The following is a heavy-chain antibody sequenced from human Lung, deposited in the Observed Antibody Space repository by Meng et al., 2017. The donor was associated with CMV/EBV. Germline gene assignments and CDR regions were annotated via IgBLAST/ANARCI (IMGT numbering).Heavy chain of an antibody. CDR1: GYTFTSYY. CDR2: INPSGGST. CDR3: ARLYCSSTSCYTAGYFQH. D-gene: IGHD2-2*02. V-gene: IGHV1-46*01. Sequence: SVKVSXKASGYTFTSYYMHWVRQAPGQGLEWMGIINPSGGSTSYAQKFQGRVTMTRDTSTSTVYMELSSLRSEDTAVYYCARLYCSSTSCYTAGYFQHWGQGTLVTVSS. J-gene: IGHJ1*01.